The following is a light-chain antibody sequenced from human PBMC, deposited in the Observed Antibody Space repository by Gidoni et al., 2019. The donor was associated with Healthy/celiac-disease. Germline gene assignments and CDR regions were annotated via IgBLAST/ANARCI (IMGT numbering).Light chain of an antibody. Sequence: EIVLTQSPAILSLSPGERATLSCRASQSVSSYFDWYQQKPGKAPKLLIYDASNRATGIPARCSGSGSGTDFTLTISSLEPEDFAVYYCQQRSNWLTFGGGTKVEIK. J-gene: IGKJ4*01. V-gene: IGKV3-11*01. CDR3: QQRSNWLT. CDR2: DAS. CDR1: QSVSSY.